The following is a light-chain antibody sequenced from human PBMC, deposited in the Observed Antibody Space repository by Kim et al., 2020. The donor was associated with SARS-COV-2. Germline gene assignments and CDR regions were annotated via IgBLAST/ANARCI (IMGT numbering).Light chain of an antibody. Sequence: DIQMTQSPSTLSASVGDRVTITCRASQTISSWLAWYLHKPRKAPKLLIYKASSLESGVPSRFSGSGSGTEFTLTINSLQPDDFATYYCQQYGTFGQGTKVDIK. CDR1: QTISSW. CDR2: KAS. J-gene: IGKJ1*01. V-gene: IGKV1-5*03. CDR3: QQYGT.